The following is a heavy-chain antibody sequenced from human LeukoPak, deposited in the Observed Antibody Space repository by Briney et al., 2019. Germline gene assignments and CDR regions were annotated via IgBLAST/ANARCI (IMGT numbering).Heavy chain of an antibody. CDR1: GFTFSDYY. J-gene: IGHJ2*01. CDR2: ISSSGSTI. V-gene: IGHV3-11*01. Sequence: GGSLRLSCAASGFTFSDYYMSWIRQAPGKGLEWVSYISSSGSTIYYADSVKGRFTISRDNAKNSLYLQMNSLRVEDTAVYYCARDRRHLRGYFDLWGRGTLVTVSS. CDR3: ARDRRHLRGYFDL.